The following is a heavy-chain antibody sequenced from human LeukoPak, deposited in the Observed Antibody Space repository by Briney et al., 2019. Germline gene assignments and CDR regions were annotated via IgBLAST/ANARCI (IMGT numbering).Heavy chain of an antibody. Sequence: SGGSLRLSCAASGFTFSDYYMSWIRQAPGKGLEWVSYISSSGSTIYYADSVKGRFTISRDNAKNSLYLQMNSLRAEDTAVYYCAREASSMIVVDDAFDIWGQGTMVTVSS. CDR2: ISSSGSTI. J-gene: IGHJ3*02. CDR3: AREASSMIVVDDAFDI. CDR1: GFTFSDYY. D-gene: IGHD3-22*01. V-gene: IGHV3-11*04.